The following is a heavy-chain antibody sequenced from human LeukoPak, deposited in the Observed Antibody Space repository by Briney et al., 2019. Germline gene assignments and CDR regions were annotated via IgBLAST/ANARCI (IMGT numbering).Heavy chain of an antibody. Sequence: PSETLSLTCAAYGGSFRGYYWTWIRQPPGKGLEWLGEINHGGSTNYNPSLKSRVTISIDTSKSQFSLKLNSVTEADTAVYYCGRAPGWTIAARPLDYWGQGSLVTVSS. J-gene: IGHJ4*02. V-gene: IGHV4-34*01. CDR3: GRAPGWTIAARPLDY. D-gene: IGHD6-6*01. CDR1: GGSFRGYY. CDR2: INHGGST.